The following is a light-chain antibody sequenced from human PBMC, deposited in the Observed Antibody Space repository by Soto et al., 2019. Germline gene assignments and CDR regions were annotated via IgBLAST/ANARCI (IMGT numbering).Light chain of an antibody. V-gene: IGKV3D-20*02. J-gene: IGKJ5*01. CDR2: GAS. Sequence: EIVLTQSPGTLSLPAWGIATLSCRASHTFSNTFLSWFQQIPGQAPRLLIYGASMRATGIPDRFSGSGSGTDFTLTISSLEPEDFAVYYCQPRGNWPPSITFGQGTRLEIK. CDR1: HTFSNTF. CDR3: QPRGNWPPSIT.